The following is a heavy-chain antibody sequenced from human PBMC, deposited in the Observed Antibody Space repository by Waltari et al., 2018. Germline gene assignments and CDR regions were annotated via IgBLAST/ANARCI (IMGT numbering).Heavy chain of an antibody. CDR3: ARATYDYVWGNYGMDV. CDR1: GGTFSSYA. J-gene: IGHJ6*02. V-gene: IGHV1-69*01. D-gene: IGHD3-16*01. CDR2: IIPIFGTA. Sequence: QVQLVQSGAAVTQPGSSVKVSCKASGGTFSSYAISWVRQAPGQGLEWMGGIIPIFGTASYAQKFQGRVTITADESTSTAYMELSSLRSEDTAVYYCARATYDYVWGNYGMDVWGQGTTVTVSS.